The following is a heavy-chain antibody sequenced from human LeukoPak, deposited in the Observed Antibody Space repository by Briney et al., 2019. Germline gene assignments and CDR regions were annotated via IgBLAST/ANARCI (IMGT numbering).Heavy chain of an antibody. CDR2: INPNSGGT. D-gene: IGHD6-25*01. Sequence: ASVKVSCKASGYTFTSYDINWVRQAPGQGLEWMGWINPNSGGTNYAQKFQGRVTMTRDTSISTAYMELSRLRSDDTAVYYCARVGPYSSEDDYWGQGTLVTVSS. V-gene: IGHV1-2*02. CDR1: GYTFTSYD. CDR3: ARVGPYSSEDDY. J-gene: IGHJ4*02.